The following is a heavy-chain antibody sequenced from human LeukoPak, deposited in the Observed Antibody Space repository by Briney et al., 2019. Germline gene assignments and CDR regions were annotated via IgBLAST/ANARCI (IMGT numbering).Heavy chain of an antibody. CDR2: IYTGGTT. CDR1: GGSITNSY. CDR3: ARGICSGGTCYSPGAFDF. D-gene: IGHD2-15*01. V-gene: IGHV4-4*07. Sequence: SETLSLTCTVSGGSITNSYWSWTRQPAGKGLEWIGRIYTGGTTNYNPSLKSRVTMSVDTSKNQFSLNLTSVTAADTAVYYCARGICSGGTCYSPGAFDFWGQGTMVTVSS. J-gene: IGHJ3*01.